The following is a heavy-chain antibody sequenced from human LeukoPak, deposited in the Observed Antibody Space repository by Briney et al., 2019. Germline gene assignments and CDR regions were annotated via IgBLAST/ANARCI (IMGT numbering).Heavy chain of an antibody. D-gene: IGHD5-24*01. CDR1: GGSINNDFC. J-gene: IGHJ4*02. Sequence: SETLSLTCTLSGGSINNDFCWTWIRQPPGKGLEWIGTVYNSKITHRNPSLTSRLTISIDTSKNQFSLILTSVTAADTAVYYCARGKDAYKVGNFWGQGTLVTVSS. CDR3: ARGKDAYKVGNF. V-gene: IGHV4-38-2*02. CDR2: VYNSKIT.